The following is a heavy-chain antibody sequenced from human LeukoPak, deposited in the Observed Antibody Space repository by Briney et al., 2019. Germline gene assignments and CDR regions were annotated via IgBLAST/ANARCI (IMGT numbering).Heavy chain of an antibody. CDR2: IYYSGST. V-gene: IGHV4-59*01. CDR1: GGSISSYY. J-gene: IGHJ2*01. Sequence: SETLSLTCTVSGGSISSYYWSWIRQPPGKGLEWIGYIYYSGSTNYNPSLKSRVTISVDTSKNQFSLKLSSVTAADTAVYYCASYRVLRYFDWSPKNWYFDLRGRGTLVTVSS. CDR3: ASYRVLRYFDWSPKNWYFDL. D-gene: IGHD3-9*01.